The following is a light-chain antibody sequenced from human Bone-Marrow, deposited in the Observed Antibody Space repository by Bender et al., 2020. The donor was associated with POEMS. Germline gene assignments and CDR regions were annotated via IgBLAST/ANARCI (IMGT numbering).Light chain of an antibody. J-gene: IGLJ2*01. CDR2: EVS. Sequence: QSALTQPASVSGSPGQSITISCTGTSSDVGGNNYVSWYQHYPGKAPKLIIYEVSKRPSGVSDRFSGSKSRNTASLTISGLQPEDEAVYYCCSYAGSRFVEFGGGTTLTVL. CDR1: SSDVGGNNY. CDR3: CSYAGSRFVE. V-gene: IGLV2-23*02.